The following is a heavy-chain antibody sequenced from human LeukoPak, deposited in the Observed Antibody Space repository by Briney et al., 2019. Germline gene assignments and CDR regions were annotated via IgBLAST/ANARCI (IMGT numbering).Heavy chain of an antibody. D-gene: IGHD6-13*01. CDR1: GFTFSSYW. Sequence: PGGSLRLSCAASGFTFSSYWMHWVRQAPGKGLVWVSRINSDGSSTSYADSVKGRFTISRDNAKNTLYLQMNNLRAEDTAVYYCAKDLDTAAAGTGYYYYYYGMDVWGQGTTVTVSS. J-gene: IGHJ6*02. CDR2: INSDGSST. CDR3: AKDLDTAAAGTGYYYYYYGMDV. V-gene: IGHV3-74*01.